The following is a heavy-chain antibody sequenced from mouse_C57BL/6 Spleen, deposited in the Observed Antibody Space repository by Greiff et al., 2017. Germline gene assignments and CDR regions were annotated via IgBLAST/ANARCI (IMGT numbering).Heavy chain of an antibody. J-gene: IGHJ3*01. CDR1: GFTFSSYA. D-gene: IGHD2-4*01. CDR2: ISDGGSYT. Sequence: EVQVVESGGGLVKPGGSLKLSCAASGFTFSSYAMSWVRQTPEKRLEWVATISDGGSYTYYPDNVKGRFTISRDNAKNNLYLQMSHLKSEDTAMYYCAREDGDYDGTGFAYWGQGTLVTVSA. V-gene: IGHV5-4*01. CDR3: AREDGDYDGTGFAY.